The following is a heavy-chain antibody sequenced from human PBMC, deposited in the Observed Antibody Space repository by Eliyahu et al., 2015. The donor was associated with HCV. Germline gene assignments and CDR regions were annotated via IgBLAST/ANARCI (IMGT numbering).Heavy chain of an antibody. CDR3: ARDSGPGSSPGGYYYGMDV. J-gene: IGHJ6*02. Sequence: QVQLQESGPGLVKPSGTLSLTCAVSGGSISSSNWWSWVRQPPGKGLEWIGEIYHSGSTNYNPSLKSRVTISVDKSKNQFSLKLSSVTAADTAVYYCARDSGPGSSPGGYYYGMDVWGQGTTVTVSS. D-gene: IGHD6-6*01. CDR2: IYHSGST. V-gene: IGHV4-4*02. CDR1: GGSISSSNW.